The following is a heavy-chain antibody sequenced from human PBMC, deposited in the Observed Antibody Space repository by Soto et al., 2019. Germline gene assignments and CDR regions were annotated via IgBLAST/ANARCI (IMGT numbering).Heavy chain of an antibody. V-gene: IGHV1-18*01. CDR1: GYTFTNYA. J-gene: IGHJ4*02. CDR3: ATDRASAATFAN. CDR2: ISAYNGNT. D-gene: IGHD6-13*01. Sequence: QVQLVKSGAEVKKPGASVKVSCKASGYTFTNYAFSWVRQAPGKGLEWMGWISAYNGNTNYPQKLQGRVTMTTDTSTRTANTELTGLRTEDRAMYFCATDRASAATFANWGQRPLVPVSS.